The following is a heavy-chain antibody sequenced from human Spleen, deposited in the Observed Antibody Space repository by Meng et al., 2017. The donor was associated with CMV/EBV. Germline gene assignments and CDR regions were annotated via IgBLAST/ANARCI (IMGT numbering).Heavy chain of an antibody. CDR1: GFTFSSYA. Sequence: GGSLRLSCAASGFTFSSYAMSWVRQAPGKGLEWVAFIRYDGTNKYYADSVKGRFTISRDNSKNTLYLQMNSLRAEDTAVYYCAKDHGVYSSSSPYYYYSGMDIWGQGTTVTVSS. J-gene: IGHJ6*02. V-gene: IGHV3-30*02. CDR2: IRYDGTNK. CDR3: AKDHGVYSSSSPYYYYSGMDI. D-gene: IGHD6-6*01.